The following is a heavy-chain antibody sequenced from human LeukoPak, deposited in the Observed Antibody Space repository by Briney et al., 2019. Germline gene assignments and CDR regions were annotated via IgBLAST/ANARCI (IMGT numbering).Heavy chain of an antibody. CDR1: GYSISSGYF. D-gene: IGHD3-10*01. Sequence: PSETLSLTCTVSGYSISSGYFWGWMRQPPGKGLEWIGSIYQSETAHYNPSLKSRVTISVDTSKNQFSLKLRSVMAADTAVYYCARGGYYGAGSLVPWGQGTLVTVSS. V-gene: IGHV4-38-2*02. CDR3: ARGGYYGAGSLVP. CDR2: IYQSETA. J-gene: IGHJ5*02.